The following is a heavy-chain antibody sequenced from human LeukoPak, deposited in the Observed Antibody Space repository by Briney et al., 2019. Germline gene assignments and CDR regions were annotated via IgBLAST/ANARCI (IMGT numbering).Heavy chain of an antibody. J-gene: IGHJ4*02. CDR1: GFTFSSYA. CDR2: ISGSGGNT. Sequence: GGSLRLSCAASGFTFSSYAMSWVRQAPGKGLEWVATISGSGGNTYYADSVKGRFTISRDNSKNTLYLQMNRLRAEDTAVYYCARDGGDYFDYWGQGTLVTVSS. V-gene: IGHV3-23*01. CDR3: ARDGGDYFDY. D-gene: IGHD2-21*01.